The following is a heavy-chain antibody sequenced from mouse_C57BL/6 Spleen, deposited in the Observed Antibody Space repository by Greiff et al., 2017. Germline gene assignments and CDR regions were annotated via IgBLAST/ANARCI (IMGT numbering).Heavy chain of an antibody. CDR3: ARSWELRLRRYYAMDY. J-gene: IGHJ4*01. CDR1: GYTFTDYN. CDR2: INPNNGGT. Sequence: EVKLQESGPELVKPGASVKMSCKASGYTFTDYNMHWVKQSHGKSLEWIGYINPNNGGTSYNQKFKGKATLTVNKSSSTAYMGLRSLTSEDSAVYDCARSWELRLRRYYAMDYWGQGTSVTVSA. D-gene: IGHD3-2*02. V-gene: IGHV1-22*01.